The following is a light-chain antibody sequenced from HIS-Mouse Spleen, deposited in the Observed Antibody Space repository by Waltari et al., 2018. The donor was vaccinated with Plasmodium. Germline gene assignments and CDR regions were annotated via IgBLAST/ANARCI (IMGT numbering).Light chain of an antibody. CDR3: NSRDSSGNHQV. CDR1: SLRSYY. Sequence: SSELTQDPAVSVALGQTVRIPCQGDSLRSYYASWYQQKPGQAPVLVIYGKNNRPSGIPDRVSGSSSGNTASLTITGAQAEDEADYYWNSRDSSGNHQVFGGGTKLTVL. J-gene: IGLJ3*02. CDR2: GKN. V-gene: IGLV3-19*01.